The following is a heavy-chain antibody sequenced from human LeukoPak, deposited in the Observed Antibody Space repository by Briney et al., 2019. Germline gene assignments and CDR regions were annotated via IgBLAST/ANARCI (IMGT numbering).Heavy chain of an antibody. Sequence: PSETLSLTCSVSGGSISAYYWSWIRQPAGKGLEWIGRVYRTGNTNYNPSLQSRVTMSVDTSKNQISLRLRSVTAADTAVYFCARDDFEYSVHYGTDVWGQGTAVTVSS. CDR2: VYRTGNT. J-gene: IGHJ6*02. D-gene: IGHD3-9*01. V-gene: IGHV4-4*07. CDR1: GGSISAYY. CDR3: ARDDFEYSVHYGTDV.